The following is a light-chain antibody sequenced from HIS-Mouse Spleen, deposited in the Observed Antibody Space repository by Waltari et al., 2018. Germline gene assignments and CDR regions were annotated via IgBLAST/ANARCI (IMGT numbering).Light chain of an antibody. CDR2: EGS. J-gene: IGLJ3*02. V-gene: IGLV2-23*01. Sequence: QSALTQPASVAGSPGQSTTISCTGTRSAVGSCNLVSWYQQHPGKAPKLMIYEGSKRPSGVSNRFSGSKSGNTASLTISGLQAEDEADYYCCSYAGSSTWVFGGGTKLTVL. CDR3: CSYAGSSTWV. CDR1: RSAVGSCNL.